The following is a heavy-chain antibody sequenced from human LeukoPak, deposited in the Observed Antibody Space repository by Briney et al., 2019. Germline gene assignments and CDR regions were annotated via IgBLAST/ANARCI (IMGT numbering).Heavy chain of an antibody. CDR1: GFTFSSYA. D-gene: IGHD3-10*01. J-gene: IGHJ4*02. V-gene: IGHV3-30-3*01. CDR2: ISYDGSNK. Sequence: PGGSLRLSCAASGFTFSSYAMHWVRQAPGKGLEWVAVISYDGSNKYYADSVKGRFTISRDNSKNTLYLQMNSLRAEDTAVYYCARDVGYYGSGGDSWGQGTLVTVSS. CDR3: ARDVGYYGSGGDS.